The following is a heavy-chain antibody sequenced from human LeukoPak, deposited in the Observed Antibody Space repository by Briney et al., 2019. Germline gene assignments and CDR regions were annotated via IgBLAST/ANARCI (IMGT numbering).Heavy chain of an antibody. J-gene: IGHJ4*02. CDR1: GYTFPSYG. Sequence: GASVKVSFKASGYTFPSYGISWVRHAPGQGLEWMGWISAYNGNTNYAQKPQGRVTMTTDTSTSTAYMELRSLRSDDTAVYYCARDPPSPNDYWGQGTLVTVSS. V-gene: IGHV1-18*01. CDR3: ARDPPSPNDY. CDR2: ISAYNGNT.